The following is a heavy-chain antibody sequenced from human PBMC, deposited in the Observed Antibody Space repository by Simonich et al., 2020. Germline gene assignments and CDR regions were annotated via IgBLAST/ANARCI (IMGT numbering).Heavy chain of an antibody. D-gene: IGHD3-9*01. J-gene: IGHJ4*02. CDR2: IKQDGSEK. Sequence: EVQLVESGGGLVQPGGSLRLSCAASGFTFSSYWMSWVRQAPGKGLEWVAIIKQDGSEKYYVDSVKGRFTISRDNAKNSLYLQMNSLRAEDTAVYYCARFRGRYFDWLFDYWGQGTLVTVSS. CDR1: GFTFSSYW. V-gene: IGHV3-7*01. CDR3: ARFRGRYFDWLFDY.